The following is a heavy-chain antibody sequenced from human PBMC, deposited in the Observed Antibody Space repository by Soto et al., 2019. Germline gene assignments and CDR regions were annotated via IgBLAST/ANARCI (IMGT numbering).Heavy chain of an antibody. CDR2: IYWDDDK. D-gene: IGHD2-21*01. J-gene: IGHJ4*02. CDR3: SHLFRGAENF. CDR1: VFSLIASGVG. V-gene: IGHV2-5*02. Sequence: EPPGGNPPMALGLPGTFSVFSLIASGVGVGCIRQPPGKALEWLALIYWDDDKRYSPSLKSRLTITKDTSKNQVVLTMTNMDPVDTATYYCSHLFRGAENFWGQGTLVTVSS.